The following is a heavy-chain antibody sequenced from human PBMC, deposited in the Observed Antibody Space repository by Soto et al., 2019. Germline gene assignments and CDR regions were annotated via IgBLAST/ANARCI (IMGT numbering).Heavy chain of an antibody. CDR1: GFPFDGHW. V-gene: IGHV3-74*01. CDR3: TREAMTGNWFDP. Sequence: PGGSLRLSCAASGFPFDGHWMHWVRQAPGKGLVWVSRINRDGSTTSHAESVKGRFTISRDNARNTLFLQMNSLTVEDTAVYYCTREAMTGNWFDPWGQGTLVTVS. D-gene: IGHD3-9*01. CDR2: INRDGSTT. J-gene: IGHJ5*02.